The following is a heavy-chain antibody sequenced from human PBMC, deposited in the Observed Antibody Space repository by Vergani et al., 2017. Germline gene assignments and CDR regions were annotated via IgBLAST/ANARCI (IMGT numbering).Heavy chain of an antibody. D-gene: IGHD2-21*01. CDR3: AKGLGITLTDVWGGLDS. CDR2: ISGSGSSK. V-gene: IGHV3-23*01. Sequence: EVHLLESGGGLIQPGGSLRISCAASGFTFDNYAMTWVRQAPGKGLQWVSGISGSGSSKFYEDSLKGRVTISRYNYKNTLFLEMNSLRTEDTATYFCAKGLGITLTDVWGGLDSWGQGTVVLVSS. J-gene: IGHJ4*02. CDR1: GFTFDNYA.